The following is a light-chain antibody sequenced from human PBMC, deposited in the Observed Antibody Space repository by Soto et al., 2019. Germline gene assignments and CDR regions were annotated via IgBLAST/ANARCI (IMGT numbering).Light chain of an antibody. CDR3: MQGTHWIRT. Sequence: DVVLTQSPLSLPVTLGQPASISCRSSQSLVHSDGNTYLNWFQQRPGQSPRRLIYKVSNRDSGVLDNXSGRGSGTDFTLKISRVEAEDFGVYYCMQGTHWIRTFGQGTKVEIK. V-gene: IGKV2-30*02. CDR2: KVS. CDR1: QSLVHSDGNTY. J-gene: IGKJ1*01.